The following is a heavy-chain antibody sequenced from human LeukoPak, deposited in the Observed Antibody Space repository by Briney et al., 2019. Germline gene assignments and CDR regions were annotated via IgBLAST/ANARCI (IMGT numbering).Heavy chain of an antibody. CDR2: IKYNGYT. CDR1: GGSINNDY. J-gene: IGHJ4*02. V-gene: IGHV4-59*01. CDR3: ARSKMLLREGFDY. D-gene: IGHD3-16*01. Sequence: PSETLSLTCTVSGGSINNDYWSWIRQPPGKGLEWLGYIKYNGYTNYNPSLKSRVTMSIDASKEQFSLKLSSVTAADTAVYYCARSKMLLREGFDYWGQGTLVTVSS.